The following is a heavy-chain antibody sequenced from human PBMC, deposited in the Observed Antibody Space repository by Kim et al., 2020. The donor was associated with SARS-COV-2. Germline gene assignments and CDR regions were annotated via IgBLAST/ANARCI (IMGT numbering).Heavy chain of an antibody. Sequence: GGSLRLSCTASEFSFSDYAMSWVRQSPGKGLEWVSTISGSGGDTYYTDSVKGRFTSSRDNPKNTLFLQMNNLRDDDTAVFYCVRGPGTTRWCFDYYAMDV. CDR1: EFSFSDYA. D-gene: IGHD1-1*01. CDR3: VRGPGTTRWCFDYYAMDV. CDR2: ISGSGGDT. V-gene: IGHV3-23*01. J-gene: IGHJ6*01.